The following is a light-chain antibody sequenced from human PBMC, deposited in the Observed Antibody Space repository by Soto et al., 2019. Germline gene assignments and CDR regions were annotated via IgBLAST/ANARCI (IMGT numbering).Light chain of an antibody. CDR2: EVT. CDR3: SSYAGRDIWV. J-gene: IGLJ3*02. Sequence: QSALTQPPSASGSRGQSVTISCTGTSVDINYVSWFQQHPGKAPKLIICEVTKRPSGVPDRFSGPKSGNTASLTVSGLQDDDEADYYCSSYAGRDIWVFGGGTKVTVL. V-gene: IGLV2-8*01. CDR1: SVDINY.